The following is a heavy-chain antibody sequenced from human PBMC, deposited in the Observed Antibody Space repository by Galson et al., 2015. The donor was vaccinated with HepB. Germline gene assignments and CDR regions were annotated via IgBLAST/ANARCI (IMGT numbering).Heavy chain of an antibody. CDR2: INGDGSYT. J-gene: IGHJ4*02. CDR3: TRDLTAYGSFEY. Sequence: SLRLSCAASGFTFSNYWMHWVRQAPGKGLVWVSAINGDGSYTNYADSVKGRFTISRDNAKNTLFLQMNSLRVDDTAVYFCTRDLTAYGSFEYWGQGNLVTVSS. V-gene: IGHV3-74*01. D-gene: IGHD1-14*01. CDR1: GFTFSNYW.